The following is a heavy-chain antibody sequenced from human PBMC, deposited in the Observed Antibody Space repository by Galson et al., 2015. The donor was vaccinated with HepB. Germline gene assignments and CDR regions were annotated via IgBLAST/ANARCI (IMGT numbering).Heavy chain of an antibody. CDR1: GFTFSTNA. D-gene: IGHD3-10*01. CDR2: ISGSGSGGNT. Sequence: SLRLSCAASGFTFSTNAMSWVRQAPGKGLEWVSAISGSGSGGNTYYADSVKGRFTISRANSKNTVYLQMYSLTAGDTAVYYCAKVKIDITWVRPRDGFDIWGQGTMVTVTS. V-gene: IGHV3-23*01. CDR3: AKVKIDITWVRPRDGFDI. J-gene: IGHJ3*02.